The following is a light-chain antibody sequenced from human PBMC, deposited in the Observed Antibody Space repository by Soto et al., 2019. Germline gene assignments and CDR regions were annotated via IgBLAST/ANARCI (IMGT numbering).Light chain of an antibody. CDR2: DAS. J-gene: IGKJ4*01. Sequence: DIQMTQSPSSLSASVGDRVTITCQASQDIYNYLNWYQQKPGKAPKFLIYDASKLVAGVPSRFSGSGSGTDFTLTISSLQPEDIATYYSQQYGNLPLTFGGGTKVEI. CDR3: QQYGNLPLT. CDR1: QDIYNY. V-gene: IGKV1-33*01.